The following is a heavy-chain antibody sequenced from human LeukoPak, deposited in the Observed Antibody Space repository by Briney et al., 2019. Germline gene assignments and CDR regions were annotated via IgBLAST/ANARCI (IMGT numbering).Heavy chain of an antibody. CDR1: GYTFTGYY. V-gene: IGHV1-2*02. CDR2: ISPNSGGT. D-gene: IGHD1-1*01. Sequence: ASVKVSCKSSGYTFTGYYMHWVRQAPGQGLEWMGWISPNSGGTNYAQKFQGRVTMTRDTSISTAYMELSRLRSDDTAVYYCAALDVRGYYYGMDVWGQGTTVTVSS. CDR3: AALDVRGYYYGMDV. J-gene: IGHJ6*02.